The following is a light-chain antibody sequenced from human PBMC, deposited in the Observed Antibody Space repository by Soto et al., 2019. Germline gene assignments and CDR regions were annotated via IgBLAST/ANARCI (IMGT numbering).Light chain of an antibody. Sequence: QSALTQPRSVSGSPGQSVTISCTGTSSNVGAYNYVSWYQQYPGKGPRLMIYDVSKWPSGVPDRFSGSKSGNTASLTISGLQAEHEAYYYCCSYAGNSLWVFGGGTKLTVL. CDR2: DVS. CDR3: CSYAGNSLWV. CDR1: SSNVGAYNY. J-gene: IGLJ3*02. V-gene: IGLV2-11*01.